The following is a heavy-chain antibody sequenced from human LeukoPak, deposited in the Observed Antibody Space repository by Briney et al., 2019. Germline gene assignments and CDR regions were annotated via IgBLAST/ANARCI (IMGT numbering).Heavy chain of an antibody. CDR2: IYYSGST. J-gene: IGHJ6*02. V-gene: IGHV4-59*01. D-gene: IGHD6-13*01. CDR3: ARVPYSSSWSYYGMDV. Sequence: SETLSLTCTVSGGSISSYYWSWIRQPPGKGLEWIGYIYYSGSTNYNPSLKSRVTISVDTSKKQFSLKLSSVTAADTAVYFCARVPYSSSWSYYGMDVWGQGTTVTVSS. CDR1: GGSISSYY.